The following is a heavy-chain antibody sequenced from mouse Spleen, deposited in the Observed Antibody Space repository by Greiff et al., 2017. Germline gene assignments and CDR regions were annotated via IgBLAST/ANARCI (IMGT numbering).Heavy chain of an antibody. V-gene: IGHV1-15*01. Sequence: QVQLQQSGAELVRPGASVTLSCKASGYTFTDYEMHWVKQTPVHGLEWIGAIDPETGGTAYNQKFKGKATLTADKSSSTAYMELRSLTSEDSAVYYCTRNYGNYGAMDYWGQGTSVTVSS. D-gene: IGHD2-1*01. J-gene: IGHJ4*01. CDR2: IDPETGGT. CDR1: GYTFTDYE. CDR3: TRNYGNYGAMDY.